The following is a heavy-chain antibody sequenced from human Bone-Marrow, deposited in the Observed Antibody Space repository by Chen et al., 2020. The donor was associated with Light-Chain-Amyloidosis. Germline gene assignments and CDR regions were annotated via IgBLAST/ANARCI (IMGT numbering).Heavy chain of an antibody. D-gene: IGHD1-20*01. CDR2: INSAGSST. CDR3: TTQGVITGMRY. V-gene: IGHV3-74*01. Sequence: EVQLVESGGGLVQPGGSLRLSCAAAGFTFSSYWIHWVRQAPGKGLLWVSRINSAGSSTSYADSVKGRFTISRDNAKNTLYLQMSSLRAEDTAVYYCTTQGVITGMRYWGQGTLVTVSS. J-gene: IGHJ4*02. CDR1: GFTFSSYW.